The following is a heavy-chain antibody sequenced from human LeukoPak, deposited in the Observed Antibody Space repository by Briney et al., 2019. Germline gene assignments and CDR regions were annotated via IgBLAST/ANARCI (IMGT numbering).Heavy chain of an antibody. CDR3: AREGGSSGSTSFFDY. Sequence: GASVNVSCKASGGTFSSYAISWVRQAPGQGLEWMGRIIPILGIANYAQKFQGRVTITADKSTSTAYMELSSLRSEDTAVYYCAREGGSSGSTSFFDYWGQGTLVTVSS. CDR1: GGTFSSYA. J-gene: IGHJ4*02. V-gene: IGHV1-69*04. D-gene: IGHD3-22*01. CDR2: IIPILGIA.